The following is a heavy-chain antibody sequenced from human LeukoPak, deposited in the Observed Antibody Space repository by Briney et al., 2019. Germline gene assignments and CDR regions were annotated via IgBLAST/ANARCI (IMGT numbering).Heavy chain of an antibody. V-gene: IGHV1-2*02. CDR2: INPNSGGT. D-gene: IGHD3-22*01. J-gene: IGHJ4*02. CDR3: AIGYDSSGYESPFDY. CDR1: GYTFTGYY. Sequence: ASVKVSCKASGYTFTGYYMHWVRQAPGQGLEWMGWINPNSGGTNYAQKFQGRVTMTRDTSISTAYMELSRLRSDDTAVYYCAIGYDSSGYESPFDYWGQGTLVTVSS.